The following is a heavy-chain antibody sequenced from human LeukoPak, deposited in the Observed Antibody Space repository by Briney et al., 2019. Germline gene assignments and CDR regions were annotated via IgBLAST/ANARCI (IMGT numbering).Heavy chain of an antibody. CDR1: GFTVSTNY. Sequence: GGSLRLSCAASGFTVSTNYMSWVRQAPGKGLEWVSVIYSGGSTYYADSVKGRFTISRDNSKNTLYLQMNSLRAEDTAVYYCAKDGYYGSGEYFDYWGQGTLVTVSS. CDR3: AKDGYYGSGEYFDY. V-gene: IGHV3-66*01. D-gene: IGHD3-10*01. CDR2: IYSGGST. J-gene: IGHJ4*02.